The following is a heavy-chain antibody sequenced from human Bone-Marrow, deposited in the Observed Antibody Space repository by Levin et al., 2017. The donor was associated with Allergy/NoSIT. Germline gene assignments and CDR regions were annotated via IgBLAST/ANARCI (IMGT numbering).Heavy chain of an antibody. CDR2: IVVGSGNT. J-gene: IGHJ3*02. CDR1: GFTFTSSA. V-gene: IGHV1-58*02. Sequence: ASVKVSCKASGFTFTSSAMQWVRQARGQRLEWIGWIVVGSGNTNYAQKFQERVTITRDMSTSTAYMELSSLRSEDTAVYYCAASPKPRYGDYVTDAFDIWGQGTMVTVSS. D-gene: IGHD4-17*01. CDR3: AASPKPRYGDYVTDAFDI.